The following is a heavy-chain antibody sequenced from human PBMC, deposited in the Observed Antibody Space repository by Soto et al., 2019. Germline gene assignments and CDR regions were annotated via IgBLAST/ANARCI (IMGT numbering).Heavy chain of an antibody. CDR3: SRPGFSSTSCPNRFDP. D-gene: IGHD2-2*01. Sequence: QVQLQQWGAGLLKPSETLSLTCAVYGGSFSGYYWSWIRQPPGKGLEWIGEINHSGSTNYNPSLKGPVTISVDTSKNPFSLKLSSVTAAGTAVYYCSRPGFSSTSCPNRFDPWGQGTLVTVSS. J-gene: IGHJ5*02. CDR1: GGSFSGYY. V-gene: IGHV4-34*01. CDR2: INHSGST.